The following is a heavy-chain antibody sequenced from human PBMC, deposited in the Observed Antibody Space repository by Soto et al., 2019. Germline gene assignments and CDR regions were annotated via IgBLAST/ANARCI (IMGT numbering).Heavy chain of an antibody. J-gene: IGHJ4*02. D-gene: IGHD6-13*01. V-gene: IGHV3-30*18. CDR3: AKDVGIAAAGTFY. CDR1: GFTFSSYG. Sequence: PGGSLRLSCAASGFTFSSYGMHWVRQAPGKGLEWVAVISYDGSNKYYADSVKGRFTISRDNSKNTLYLQMNSLRAEDTAVYYCAKDVGIAAAGTFYWGQGTLVTVSS. CDR2: ISYDGSNK.